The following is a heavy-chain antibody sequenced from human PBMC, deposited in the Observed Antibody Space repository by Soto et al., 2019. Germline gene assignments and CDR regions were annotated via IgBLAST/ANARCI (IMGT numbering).Heavy chain of an antibody. CDR3: ARARTVHPDY. CDR1: GGSFSGYY. Sequence: QVQLQQWGAGLLKPSETLSLTCAVYGGSFSGYYWSWIRQPTGKGLEWIGEINHSGSTNYNPSLKSRFTISVDTSKNQFSLKLSSVTAADTAVYYCARARTVHPDYWGQGTLVTVSS. J-gene: IGHJ4*02. D-gene: IGHD4-4*01. V-gene: IGHV4-34*01. CDR2: INHSGST.